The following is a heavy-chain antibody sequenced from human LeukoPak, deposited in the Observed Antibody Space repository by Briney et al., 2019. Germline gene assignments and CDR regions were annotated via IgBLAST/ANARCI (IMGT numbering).Heavy chain of an antibody. CDR3: ARQMYDGNSNPYDAFDI. J-gene: IGHJ3*02. D-gene: IGHD4-23*01. Sequence: GGSLRLSCAASGFTFSSYAMSWVRQAPGKGLEWVSFISTSGSTIYYADSVKGRFTISRDNAKNSLYLQMSSLRAEDTAVYYCARQMYDGNSNPYDAFDIWGQGTMVTVSS. V-gene: IGHV3-48*04. CDR1: GFTFSSYA. CDR2: ISTSGSTI.